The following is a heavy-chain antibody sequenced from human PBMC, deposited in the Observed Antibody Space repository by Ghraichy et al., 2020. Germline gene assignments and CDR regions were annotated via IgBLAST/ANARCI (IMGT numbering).Heavy chain of an antibody. Sequence: SETLSLTCTVSGGSVSSGSYYWSWIRQPPGKGLEWIGYIYYSGSTNYNPSLKSRVTISVDTSKNPFSLKLSSVTAADTAVYYCAREGSGSYYSDAFDIWGQGTMVTVSS. J-gene: IGHJ3*02. CDR2: IYYSGST. CDR3: AREGSGSYYSDAFDI. D-gene: IGHD3-10*01. V-gene: IGHV4-61*01. CDR1: GGSVSSGSYY.